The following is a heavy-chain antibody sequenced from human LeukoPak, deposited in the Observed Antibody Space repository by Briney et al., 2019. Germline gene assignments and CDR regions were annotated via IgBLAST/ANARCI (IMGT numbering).Heavy chain of an antibody. D-gene: IGHD2-8*01. CDR3: ARGYCTNGVCYGTVDY. V-gene: IGHV3-20*04. CDR1: GFTLDDYG. Sequence: SGGSLRLSCAASGFTLDDYGMSWVRQAPGKGLEWASGVNWNGGSTDYAASVKGRFTISRDNAKNSLYLQMNSLRAEDTALYYCARGYCTNGVCYGTVDYWGQGTLVTVSS. J-gene: IGHJ4*02. CDR2: VNWNGGST.